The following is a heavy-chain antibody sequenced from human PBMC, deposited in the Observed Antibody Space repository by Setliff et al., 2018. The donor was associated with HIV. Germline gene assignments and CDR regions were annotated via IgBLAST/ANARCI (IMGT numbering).Heavy chain of an antibody. CDR3: ARVPYRSAWFSGGHDAFDI. CDR2: ISGFNGNT. D-gene: IGHD6-19*01. J-gene: IGHJ3*02. CDR1: GYSFGRYG. Sequence: ASVKVSCKASGYSFGRYGLSWVRQAPGQGLEWMGWISGFNGNTNYAQSFQDRVAMTTETATSTAYMEMRSLRSDDTAVYFCARVPYRSAWFSGGHDAFDIWGQGTMVTVSS. V-gene: IGHV1-18*01.